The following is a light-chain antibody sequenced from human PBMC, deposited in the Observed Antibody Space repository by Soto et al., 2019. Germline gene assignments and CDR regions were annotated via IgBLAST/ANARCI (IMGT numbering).Light chain of an antibody. Sequence: QSVLTQPASVSGSPGQSITISCTGTSGDIGGYNYVSWYQQHPGKAPKLMIYDVSDRPSGVSNRFSGSKSGNTASLTISGLRAEDEADYYCRSYTTSNTLLFGGGTQLTVL. J-gene: IGLJ2*01. CDR3: RSYTTSNTLL. CDR1: SGDIGGYNY. V-gene: IGLV2-14*01. CDR2: DVS.